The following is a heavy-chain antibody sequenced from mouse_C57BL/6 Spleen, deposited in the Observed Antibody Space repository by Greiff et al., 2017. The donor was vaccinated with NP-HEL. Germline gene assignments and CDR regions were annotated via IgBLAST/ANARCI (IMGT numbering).Heavy chain of an antibody. CDR1: GYTFTSYW. CDR3: ARRADYYGSSHWYFDV. V-gene: IGHV1-59*01. CDR2: IDPSDSYT. J-gene: IGHJ1*03. D-gene: IGHD1-1*01. Sequence: QVQLQQSGAELVRPGTSVKLSCKASGYTFTSYWMHWVKQRPGQGLEWIGVIDPSDSYTNYNQKFKGKATLTVDTSSSTAYMQLSSLTSEDSAVYYCARRADYYGSSHWYFDVWGTGTTVTVSS.